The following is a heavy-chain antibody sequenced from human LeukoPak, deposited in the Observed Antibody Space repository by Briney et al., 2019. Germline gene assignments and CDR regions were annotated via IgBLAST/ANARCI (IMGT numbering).Heavy chain of an antibody. CDR1: GFTFSSYA. CDR3: AKAREPKLRYFDWLCDY. V-gene: IGHV3-23*01. J-gene: IGHJ4*02. Sequence: GGSLRLSCAASGFTFSSYAMSWVRQAPGKGLEWVSAISGSGGSTYYADSVKGRFTISRDNSKNTLYLQMKSLRAEDTAVYYCAKAREPKLRYFDWLCDYWGQGTLVTVSS. D-gene: IGHD3-9*01. CDR2: ISGSGGST.